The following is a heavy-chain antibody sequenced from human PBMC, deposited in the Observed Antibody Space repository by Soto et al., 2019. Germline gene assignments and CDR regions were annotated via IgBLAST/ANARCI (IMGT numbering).Heavy chain of an antibody. D-gene: IGHD5-18*01. Sequence: SETLSLTCAVYGGSFSGYYWSWIRQPPGKGLEWIGEINHSGSTNYNPSLKSRVTISVDTSKNQFSLKLSSVTAADTAVYYCARGGYSYGMDVWGQGTTVTVSS. V-gene: IGHV4-34*01. CDR2: INHSGST. CDR3: ARGGYSYGMDV. CDR1: GGSFSGYY. J-gene: IGHJ6*02.